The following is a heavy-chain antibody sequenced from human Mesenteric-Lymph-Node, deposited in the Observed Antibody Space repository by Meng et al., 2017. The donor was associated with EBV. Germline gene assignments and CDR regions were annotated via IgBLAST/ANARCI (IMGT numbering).Heavy chain of an antibody. CDR1: GASISSGVYY. J-gene: IGHJ4*02. Sequence: QVQLQESGPGLVKPSQNLSLTCAVSGASISSGVYYWSWIRQPPGKGLEWMGYIYYRGSTYYNPSLKSRVTISVDTSKNLLSLKVNSVTAADTAVYYCAGHDFGDYAFDYWGQGTLVTVSS. CDR3: AGHDFGDYAFDY. V-gene: IGHV4-30-4*01. D-gene: IGHD4-17*01. CDR2: IYYRGST.